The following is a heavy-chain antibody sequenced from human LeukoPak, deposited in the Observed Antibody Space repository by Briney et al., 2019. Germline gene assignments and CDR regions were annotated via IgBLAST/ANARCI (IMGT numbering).Heavy chain of an antibody. J-gene: IGHJ4*02. Sequence: GASVKVSCKASGYTFTNYGISWVRQAPGQGLEWMGWISIFNANTNYAQKLQGRVTMTTDTSTSTAYMELRGLRSDDTAVYYCARDAQQLPIDYWGQGTLVTVSS. CDR3: ARDAQQLPIDY. D-gene: IGHD6-13*01. CDR1: GYTFTNYG. CDR2: ISIFNANT. V-gene: IGHV1-18*01.